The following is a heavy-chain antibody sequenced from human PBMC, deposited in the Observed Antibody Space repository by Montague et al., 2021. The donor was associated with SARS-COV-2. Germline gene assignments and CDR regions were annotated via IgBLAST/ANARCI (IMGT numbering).Heavy chain of an antibody. D-gene: IGHD2-21*01. V-gene: IGHV4-59*01. CDR1: GGTINSFY. CDR3: ARPSMVSRNYYYYGIDV. Sequence: SETLSLTCIVSGGTINSFYWSWIRQPPGKGLEWIGYIYHSGTTHYSPSLKSRVAISLDKSKNQFSLTLNSVTAADTAVYYCARPSMVSRNYYYYGIDVWGQGTTVTVAS. CDR2: IYHSGTT. J-gene: IGHJ6*02.